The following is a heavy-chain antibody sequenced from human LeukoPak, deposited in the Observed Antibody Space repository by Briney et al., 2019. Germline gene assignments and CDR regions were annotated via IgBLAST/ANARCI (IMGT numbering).Heavy chain of an antibody. J-gene: IGHJ4*02. CDR1: GDSISYYY. CDR3: ARVRGYSYDSSDFDY. V-gene: IGHV4-59*01. D-gene: IGHD5-18*01. Sequence: SETLSLTCSVSGDSISYYYWSWIRQPPGKGLEWIGKIYYSGNTNYNPSLKSRVTIAVDTSKNQFSLKLSSVTAADTAVYYCARVRGYSYDSSDFDYWGQGTLVTVSS. CDR2: IYYSGNT.